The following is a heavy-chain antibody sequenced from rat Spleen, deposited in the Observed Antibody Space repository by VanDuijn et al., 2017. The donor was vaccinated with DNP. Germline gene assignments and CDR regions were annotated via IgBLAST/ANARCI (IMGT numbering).Heavy chain of an antibody. V-gene: IGHV5-22*01. CDR3: VRWNSGHFDY. CDR2: IGSPAYAP. D-gene: IGHD4-3*01. CDR1: GFTFSAYY. Sequence: EVQLVESGGGLVQPGRSLKLSCAASGFTFSAYYMAWVRQAPAKGLEWVAYIGSPAYAPYHGDSVKGRFRISRDNAKSTLYLQMNSLRSEDMATYYCVRWNSGHFDYWGQGVMVTVSS. J-gene: IGHJ2*01.